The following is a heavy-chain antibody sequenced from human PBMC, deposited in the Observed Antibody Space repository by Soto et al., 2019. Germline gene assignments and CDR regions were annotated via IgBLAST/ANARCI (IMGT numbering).Heavy chain of an antibody. V-gene: IGHV1-18*01. CDR1: GYTFTNFG. Sequence: QVQLVQSGAEVKRPGASVKVSCTASGYTFTNFGVTWVRQAPGQGLEWMSWISPETGKTYCARKLQGRVTMTTDTSTNTTYMELGSLRSDDTAVYYCVRDLRGDGGDVGYFDYWGQGTLVIVSS. CDR3: VRDLRGDGGDVGYFDY. J-gene: IGHJ4*02. CDR2: ISPETGKT. D-gene: IGHD2-21*02.